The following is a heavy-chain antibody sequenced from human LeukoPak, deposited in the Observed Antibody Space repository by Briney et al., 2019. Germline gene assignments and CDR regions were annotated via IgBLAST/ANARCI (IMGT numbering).Heavy chain of an antibody. J-gene: IGHJ5*02. CDR1: GGTFSSYA. CDR3: ARGRYSSSWYLVGNWFDP. Sequence: ASVKVSCKASGGTFSSYAISWVRQAPGQGLEWMGRIIPIFGTANYAQKFQGRVTITTDESTSTAYMELSSLRSEDAAVYYCARGRYSSSWYLVGNWFDPWGQGTLVTVSS. CDR2: IIPIFGTA. V-gene: IGHV1-69*05. D-gene: IGHD6-13*01.